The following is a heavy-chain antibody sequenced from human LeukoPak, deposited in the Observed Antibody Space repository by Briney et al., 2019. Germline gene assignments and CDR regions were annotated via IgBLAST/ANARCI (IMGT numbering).Heavy chain of an antibody. J-gene: IGHJ6*04. CDR2: INTNTGNP. V-gene: IGHV7-4-1*02. CDR3: ARDQTPKYSYVSTMDV. D-gene: IGHD5-18*01. Sequence: ASVKVSCKASGYTFTSYDINWVRQAPGQGLEWMGWINTNTGNPTYAQGFTGRFVFSLDTSVSTAYLQISSLKAEDTAVYYCARDQTPKYSYVSTMDVWGKGTTVTVSS. CDR1: GYTFTSYD.